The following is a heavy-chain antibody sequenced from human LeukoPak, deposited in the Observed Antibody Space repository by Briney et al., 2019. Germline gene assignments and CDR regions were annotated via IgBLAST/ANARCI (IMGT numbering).Heavy chain of an antibody. CDR3: ASSGSYRFDY. Sequence: PGGSLRLSCVASGFTFSSYSLNWVRQAPGKGLEWVSYIGVSSSLVRYADSVKGRFTISRDNAKNSLYLQMDSLRDEDTAVYYCASSGSYRFDYWGQGTLVTVSS. J-gene: IGHJ4*02. V-gene: IGHV3-48*02. CDR1: GFTFSSYS. CDR2: IGVSSSLV. D-gene: IGHD1-26*01.